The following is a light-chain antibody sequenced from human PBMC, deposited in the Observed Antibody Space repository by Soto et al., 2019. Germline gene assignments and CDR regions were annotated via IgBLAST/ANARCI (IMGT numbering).Light chain of an antibody. V-gene: IGKV1-5*03. Sequence: DLQMTQSPSTLSASVGDRVTITCRASQSISSWLAWYQQKPGKAPKLLIYKASSLESGVPSRFSGSGSGTEFTLTISSLQPDDFAIYYCQQYNTFGGGTKVEIK. CDR3: QQYNT. CDR1: QSISSW. J-gene: IGKJ4*01. CDR2: KAS.